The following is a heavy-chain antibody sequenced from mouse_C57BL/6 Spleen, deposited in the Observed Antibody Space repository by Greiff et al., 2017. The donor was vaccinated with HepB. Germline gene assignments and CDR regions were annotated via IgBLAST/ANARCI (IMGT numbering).Heavy chain of an antibody. J-gene: IGHJ1*03. D-gene: IGHD1-1*01. CDR2: IWRGGST. CDR3: AKEYGSSFRYFDV. Sequence: QVQLKESGPGLVQPSQSLSITCTVSGFSLTSYGVHWVRQSPGKGLEWLGVIWRGGSTDYNAAFMSRLSITKDNSKSQVFFKMNSLQADDTAIYYCAKEYGSSFRYFDVWGTGTTVTVSS. CDR1: GFSLTSYG. V-gene: IGHV2-5*01.